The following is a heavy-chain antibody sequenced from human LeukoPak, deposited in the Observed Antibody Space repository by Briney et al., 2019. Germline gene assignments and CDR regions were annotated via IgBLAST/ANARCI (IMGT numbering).Heavy chain of an antibody. D-gene: IGHD4-17*01. CDR2: ISYDGSNK. J-gene: IGHJ3*02. CDR1: GLTFSSYA. CDR3: ARPRLSAFDI. Sequence: GWSLSLSCAASGLTFSSYAMHGVRQAPGKGLEGVAVISYDGSNKYYADSVKGRFIISRDNSKNTLYLQMNSLRAEDTAVYYCARPRLSAFDIWGQGTMVTVSS. V-gene: IGHV3-30-3*01.